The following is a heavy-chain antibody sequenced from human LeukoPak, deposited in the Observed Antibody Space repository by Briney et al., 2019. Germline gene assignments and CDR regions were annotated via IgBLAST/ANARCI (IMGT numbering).Heavy chain of an antibody. J-gene: IGHJ4*02. D-gene: IGHD5-12*01. CDR2: IDTSGGTI. Sequence: PGGSLRLSCAASGFTFSHYEMNWVRQAPGKGLEWVSYIDTSGGTIYYVDSVKGRFTISRDNAKNSLYLQMNSLRDEDTAVYYCARDHGGVATICPVYWGQGTLVTVSS. CDR3: ARDHGGVATICPVY. V-gene: IGHV3-48*03. CDR1: GFTFSHYE.